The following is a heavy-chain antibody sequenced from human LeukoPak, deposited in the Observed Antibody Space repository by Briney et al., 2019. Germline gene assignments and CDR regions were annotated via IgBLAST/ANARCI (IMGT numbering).Heavy chain of an antibody. CDR2: ISYDGSNK. D-gene: IGHD6-19*01. CDR1: GFTFSSYA. J-gene: IGHJ4*02. CDR3: ARGEWYSSGWYAFDY. Sequence: GRSLRLSCAASGFTFSSYAMHWVRQAAGKGLEWVAVISYDGSNKYYADSVKGRFTISRDNSKNTLYLQMNSLRAEDTAVYYCARGEWYSSGWYAFDYWGQGTLVTVSS. V-gene: IGHV3-30*04.